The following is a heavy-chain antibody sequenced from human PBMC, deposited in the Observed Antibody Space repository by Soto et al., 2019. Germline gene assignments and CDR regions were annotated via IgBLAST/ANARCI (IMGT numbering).Heavy chain of an antibody. Sequence: QVQLVESGGGVVQPGRSLRLSCAASGFTFSSYAMHWVRQAPGKGLEWVAVISYDGISKHYADSVKGRFSISRDDSENTPYVQMNSLRAEVTAVYYCAKDGYLDTYYFDYWGQGTLVTVSS. V-gene: IGHV3-30-3*01. CDR1: GFTFSSYA. CDR3: AKDGYLDTYYFDY. CDR2: ISYDGISK. J-gene: IGHJ4*02. D-gene: IGHD3-9*01.